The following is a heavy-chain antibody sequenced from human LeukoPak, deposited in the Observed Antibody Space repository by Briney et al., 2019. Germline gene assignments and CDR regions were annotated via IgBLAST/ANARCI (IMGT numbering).Heavy chain of an antibody. CDR2: IYSSGTI. Sequence: SETLSLTCSVSGGSISSYYWSWIRQPAGKGLEWIGRIYSSGTITYNPSLQSRVTMSVDTSKNEFSLKMSSVTAADTAVYYCTRDSGTTGEVKFDPWARETWSPSHQ. J-gene: IGHJ5*02. CDR3: TRDSGTTGEVKFDP. D-gene: IGHD3-10*01. CDR1: GGSISSYY. V-gene: IGHV4-4*07.